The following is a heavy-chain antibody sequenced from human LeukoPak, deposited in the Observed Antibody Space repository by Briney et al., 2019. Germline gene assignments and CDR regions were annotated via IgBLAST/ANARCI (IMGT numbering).Heavy chain of an antibody. D-gene: IGHD2-2*01. V-gene: IGHV3-48*03. Sequence: GGSLRLSCAASGFTFSSYEMNWVRQAPGKGLEWVSYISASGSPIYYADSVKGRFTISRDNAKNSLYLQMNSLRAEDTAVYYCARKYCSSTSCLFDYWGQGTLVTVSS. CDR1: GFTFSSYE. CDR2: ISASGSPI. J-gene: IGHJ4*02. CDR3: ARKYCSSTSCLFDY.